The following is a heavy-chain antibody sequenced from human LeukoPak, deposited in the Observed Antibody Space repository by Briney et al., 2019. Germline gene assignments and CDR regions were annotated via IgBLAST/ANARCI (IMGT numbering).Heavy chain of an antibody. CDR3: ARGQQLVRQKYYYYYGMDV. CDR1: GFTFSSYG. V-gene: IGHV3-33*01. J-gene: IGHJ6*04. CDR2: IWYDGSNK. Sequence: PGRSLRLSCAASGFTFSSYGMHWVRQAPGKGLEWVAVIWYDGSNKYYADSVKGRFTISRDNSENTLYLQMNSLRAEDTAVYYCARGQQLVRQKYYYYYGMDVWGKGNTVTVSS. D-gene: IGHD6-13*01.